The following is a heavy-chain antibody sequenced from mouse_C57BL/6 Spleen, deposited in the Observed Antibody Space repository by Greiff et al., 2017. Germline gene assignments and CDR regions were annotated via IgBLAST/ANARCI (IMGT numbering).Heavy chain of an antibody. CDR1: GFSLTSYG. V-gene: IGHV2-2*01. CDR3: ARRGGYDEGNAMDY. CDR2: IWSGGST. D-gene: IGHD2-2*01. Sequence: VMLVESGPGLVQPSQSLSITCTVSGFSLTSYGVHWVRQSPGKGLEWLGVIWSGGSTDYNAAFISRLSISKDNSKSQVFFKMNSLQADDTAIYYCARRGGYDEGNAMDYWGQGTSVTVSS. J-gene: IGHJ4*01.